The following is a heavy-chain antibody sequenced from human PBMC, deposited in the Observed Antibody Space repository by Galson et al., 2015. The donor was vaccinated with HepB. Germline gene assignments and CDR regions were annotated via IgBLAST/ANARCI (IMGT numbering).Heavy chain of an antibody. CDR1: GYTLTSYG. D-gene: IGHD3-3*01. CDR3: ARGGLRRGEDQRFLEWLLFH. J-gene: IGHJ4*02. V-gene: IGHV1-18*01. CDR2: ISAYNGNT. Sequence: SVKVSCKASGYTLTSYGISWVRQAPGQGLEWMGWISAYNGNTNYAQKLQGRVTMTTDTSTSTAYMELRSLRSDDTAVYYCARGGLRRGEDQRFLEWLLFHWGQGTLVTVSS.